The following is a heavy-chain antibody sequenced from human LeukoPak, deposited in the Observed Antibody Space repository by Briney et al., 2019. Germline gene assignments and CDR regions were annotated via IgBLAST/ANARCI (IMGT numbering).Heavy chain of an antibody. J-gene: IGHJ4*02. CDR1: GFTFSSYG. Sequence: GRSLRLSCAASGFTFSSYGMHWVRQAPGKGLEWVAVISYDGSNKYYADSVKGRFTISRDNSKNTLYLQMNSLRAEDTAAYYCAKATYYYGSGSYYNLDYWGQGTLVTVSS. V-gene: IGHV3-30*18. D-gene: IGHD3-10*01. CDR3: AKATYYYGSGSYYNLDY. CDR2: ISYDGSNK.